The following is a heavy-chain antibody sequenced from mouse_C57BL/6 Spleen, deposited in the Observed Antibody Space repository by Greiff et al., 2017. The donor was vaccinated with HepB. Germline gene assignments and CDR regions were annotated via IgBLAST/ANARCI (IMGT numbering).Heavy chain of an antibody. D-gene: IGHD2-3*01. CDR3: ARGWLLQGYYFDY. CDR2: INPNNGGT. J-gene: IGHJ2*01. V-gene: IGHV1-18*01. CDR1: GYTFTDYN. Sequence: EVQLQQSGPELVKPGASVKIPCKASGYTFTDYNMDWVKQSHGKSLEWIGDINPNNGGTIYNQKFKGKATLTVDKSSSTAYMELRSLTSEDTAVYYCARGWLLQGYYFDYWGQGTTLTVAS.